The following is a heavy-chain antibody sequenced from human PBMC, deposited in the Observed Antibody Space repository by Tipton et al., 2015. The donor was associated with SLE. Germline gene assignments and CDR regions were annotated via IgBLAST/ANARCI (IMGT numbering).Heavy chain of an antibody. D-gene: IGHD2-2*01. CDR1: GFTFSSYA. V-gene: IGHV3-9*01. CDR3: ASQLLYSFDY. Sequence: SLRLSCAASGFTFSSYAMSWVRQAPGKGLEWVSGISWNSGSIGYADSVKGRFTISRDNAKNSLYLQMNSLRAEDTAVYYCASQLLYSFDYWGQGTLVTVSS. CDR2: ISWNSGSI. J-gene: IGHJ4*02.